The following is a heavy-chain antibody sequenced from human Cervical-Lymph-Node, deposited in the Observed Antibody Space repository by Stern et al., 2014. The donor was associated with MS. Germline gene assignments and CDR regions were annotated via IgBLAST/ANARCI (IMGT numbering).Heavy chain of an antibody. CDR2: IIPFLGEA. CDR1: GGTFSNYA. Sequence: VQLVQSGAEVKRSGSSVNVSCKASGGTFSNYAISWVRQAPGQGLEWMGRIIPFLGEADYSRKFQGRVTITADNSTSTVYLDLSSLRSDDTAVYYCARTDCDQQIQRLCENRFDPWGQGTLITVSS. D-gene: IGHD5-18*01. V-gene: IGHV1-69*09. J-gene: IGHJ5*02. CDR3: ARTDCDQQIQRLCENRFDP.